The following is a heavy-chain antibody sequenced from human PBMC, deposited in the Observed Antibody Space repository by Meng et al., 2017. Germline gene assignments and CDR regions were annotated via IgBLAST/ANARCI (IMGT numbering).Heavy chain of an antibody. CDR1: GFTFSNAW. V-gene: IGHV3-15*01. CDR3: TTGTSSGWYRPAAFDI. Sequence: GESLKISCAASGFTFSNAWMSWVRQAPGKGLEWVGRIKSKTYGGTTDYAAPVKGRFTISRDDSKNTLYLQMNSLKNEDTAVYYCTTGTSSGWYRPAAFDIWGQGTMVTVSS. J-gene: IGHJ3*02. CDR2: IKSKTYGGTT. D-gene: IGHD6-19*01.